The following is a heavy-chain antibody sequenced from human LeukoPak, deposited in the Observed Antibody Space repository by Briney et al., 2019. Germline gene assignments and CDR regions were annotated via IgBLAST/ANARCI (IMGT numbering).Heavy chain of an antibody. V-gene: IGHV3-23*01. CDR3: AKDLDVGSSSGYPDRDY. D-gene: IGHD3-22*01. CDR2: ISGSGGST. Sequence: GGSLRLSCAASGFTFSSYAMSWVRQAPGKGLEWVSAISGSGGSTYYADSVKGRFTISRDNFKNTLYLQMNSLRAEDTAVYYCAKDLDVGSSSGYPDRDYWGQGTLVTVSS. CDR1: GFTFSSYA. J-gene: IGHJ4*02.